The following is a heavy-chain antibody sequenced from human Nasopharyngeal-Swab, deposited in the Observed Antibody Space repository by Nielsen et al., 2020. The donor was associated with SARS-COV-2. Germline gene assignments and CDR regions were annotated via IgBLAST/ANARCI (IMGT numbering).Heavy chain of an antibody. Sequence: GESLKISCAASGFTFSSYSMNWVRQAPGKGLEWVSSISSSSSYIYYADSVKGRFTISRDNAKNSLYLQMNSLRAEDTAVYYCARDHPITIFGMVELGSGMDVWGQGTTVTVSS. CDR2: ISSSSSYI. CDR3: ARDHPITIFGMVELGSGMDV. D-gene: IGHD3-3*01. J-gene: IGHJ6*02. CDR1: GFTFSSYS. V-gene: IGHV3-21*01.